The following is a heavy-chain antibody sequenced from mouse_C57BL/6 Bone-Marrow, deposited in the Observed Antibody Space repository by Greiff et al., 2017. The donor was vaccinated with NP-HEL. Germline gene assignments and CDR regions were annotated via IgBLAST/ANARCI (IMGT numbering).Heavy chain of an antibody. Sequence: VQLVESGAELARPGASVKLSCKASGYTFTSYGISWVKQRTGQGLEWIGEIYPRSGNTYYNEKFKGKATLTADKSSSTAYMELRSLTSEDSAVYFCARPYYDPVAYWGQGTLVTVSA. CDR1: GYTFTSYG. V-gene: IGHV1-81*01. CDR2: IYPRSGNT. J-gene: IGHJ3*01. CDR3: ARPYYDPVAY. D-gene: IGHD2-10*01.